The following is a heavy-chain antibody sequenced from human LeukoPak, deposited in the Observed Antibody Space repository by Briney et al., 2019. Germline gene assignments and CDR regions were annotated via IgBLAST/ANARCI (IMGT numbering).Heavy chain of an antibody. CDR2: IYYSGST. J-gene: IGHJ5*02. V-gene: IGHV4-30-4*08. Sequence: SETLSLTCTVSGGSISSYYWGWIRQPPGKGLEWIGYIYYSGSTYYNPSLKSRVTISVDTSKNQFSLKLSSVTAADTAVYYCARAQGYCSSTSCYGNWFDPWGQGTLVTVSS. CDR3: ARAQGYCSSTSCYGNWFDP. D-gene: IGHD2-2*01. CDR1: GGSISSYY.